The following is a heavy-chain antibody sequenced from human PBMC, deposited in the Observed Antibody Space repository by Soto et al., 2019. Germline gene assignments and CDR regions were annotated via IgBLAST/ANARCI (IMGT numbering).Heavy chain of an antibody. Sequence: PGVSLRLSCAASGFTFSSYSMNWVRQAPGKGLEWVSYISSSSSTIYYADSVKGRFTISRDNAKNSLYLQMNSLRAEDTAVYYCARVRGESSSYYYYMDVWGKGTTVTVSS. D-gene: IGHD6-6*01. CDR1: GFTFSSYS. J-gene: IGHJ6*03. CDR3: ARVRGESSSYYYYMDV. V-gene: IGHV3-48*01. CDR2: ISSSSSTI.